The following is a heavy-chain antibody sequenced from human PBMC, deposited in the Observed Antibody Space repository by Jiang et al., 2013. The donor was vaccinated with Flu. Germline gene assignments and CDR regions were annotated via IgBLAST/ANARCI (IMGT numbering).Heavy chain of an antibody. CDR2: ITSGGTTM. CDR3: VMLGHSKGWYGY. D-gene: IGHD6-19*01. J-gene: IGHJ4*02. CDR1: GFSLSTFG. V-gene: IGHV3-48*02. Sequence: EVQLLESGGGLVQPGGSLKLSCEASGFSLSTFGMNWVRQAPGKGLEWIAYITSGGTTMYYADSLRGRFTISRDNAKNSLYLQMDSLRDEDSAIYYCVMLGHSKGWYGYWGQGTPVTVSS.